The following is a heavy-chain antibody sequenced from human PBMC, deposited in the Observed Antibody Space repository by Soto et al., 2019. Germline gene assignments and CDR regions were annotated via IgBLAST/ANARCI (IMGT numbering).Heavy chain of an antibody. CDR3: ARSSLYGMDV. D-gene: IGHD1-1*01. CDR2: IYYSGNT. V-gene: IGHV4-30-4*01. CDR1: GGSISSGYYY. J-gene: IGHJ6*02. Sequence: QVQLQESGPGLVKPSQTLSLTCSVSGGSISSGYYYWSWIRQPPGKALEWIGNIYYSGNTYYNPSLKSPLIISIDTSKNQSSLTVGSVTAADTAVYYCARSSLYGMDVWGQGATVTVSS.